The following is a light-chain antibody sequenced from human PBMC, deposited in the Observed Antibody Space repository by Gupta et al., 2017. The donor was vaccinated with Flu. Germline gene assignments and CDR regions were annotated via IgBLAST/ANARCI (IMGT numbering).Light chain of an antibody. CDR3: QQDDSSPIT. CDR2: GDS. J-gene: IGKJ4*01. CDR1: QNVRSTS. Sequence: GTLYLSPGERGTLSCRASQNVRSTSLAWYQQKPGQAPRLVIYGDSRRATGIPDRFSGSGSGTDFTLTISRLEPEDFAVYYCQQDDSSPITFGGRTKVEMK. V-gene: IGKV3-20*01.